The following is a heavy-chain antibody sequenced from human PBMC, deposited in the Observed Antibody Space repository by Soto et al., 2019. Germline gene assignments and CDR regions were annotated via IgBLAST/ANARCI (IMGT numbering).Heavy chain of an antibody. D-gene: IGHD6-13*01. V-gene: IGHV1-69*13. Sequence: SVKVSCKASGVTFSSYAISWVRQAPGQGLEWMGGIIPIFGTANYAQKFQGRVTITADESTSTAYMELSSLRSEDTAVYYCARDQAKYSSSWYGGMDVWGQGTTVTVSS. CDR2: IIPIFGTA. J-gene: IGHJ6*02. CDR1: GVTFSSYA. CDR3: ARDQAKYSSSWYGGMDV.